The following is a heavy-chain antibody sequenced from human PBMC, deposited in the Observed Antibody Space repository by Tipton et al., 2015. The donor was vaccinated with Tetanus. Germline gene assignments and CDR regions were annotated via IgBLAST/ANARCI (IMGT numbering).Heavy chain of an antibody. Sequence: TLSLTCTVSGGPLRSGDHYWSWIRQPPGKGLEWLAYISSSGSTNSNYSLKSRITISRDTSKNHFSLNLASVTAADTAVYFCARANFDFPKKGPFDSWGQGIPVIVSA. CDR3: ARANFDFPKKGPFDS. CDR2: ISSSGST. CDR1: GGPLRSGDHY. V-gene: IGHV4-61*03. J-gene: IGHJ4*02. D-gene: IGHD3-3*01.